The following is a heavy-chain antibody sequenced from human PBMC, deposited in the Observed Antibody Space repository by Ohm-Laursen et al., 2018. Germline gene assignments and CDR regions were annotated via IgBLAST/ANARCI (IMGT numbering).Heavy chain of an antibody. Sequence: SLRLSCAAPGFTFSSYGMHWVRQAPGKGLEWVAVIWYDGSNKYYADSVKGRFTISRDNSKNTLYLQMNSLRAEDTAVYYCARDGRQWLVRGVDYWGQGTLVIVSS. CDR2: IWYDGSNK. V-gene: IGHV3-33*01. CDR1: GFTFSSYG. CDR3: ARDGRQWLVRGVDY. J-gene: IGHJ4*02. D-gene: IGHD6-19*01.